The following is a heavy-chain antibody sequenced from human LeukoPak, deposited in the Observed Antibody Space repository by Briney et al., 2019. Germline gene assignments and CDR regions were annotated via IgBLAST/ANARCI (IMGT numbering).Heavy chain of an antibody. CDR2: INPNSGGT. CDR3: ARDRSLAVAGQALGY. CDR1: GYTFTGYY. D-gene: IGHD6-19*01. V-gene: IGHV1-2*02. Sequence: ASVKVSCKASGYTFTGYYMHWVRQAPGQGLEWMGWINPNSGGTNYAQKFQGRVTMTRDTSISTAYNELSRLTSDDTAVYYCARDRSLAVAGQALGYWGQGTLVTVSS. J-gene: IGHJ4*02.